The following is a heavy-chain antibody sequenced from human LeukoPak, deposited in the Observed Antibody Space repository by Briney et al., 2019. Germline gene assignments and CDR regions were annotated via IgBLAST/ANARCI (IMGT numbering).Heavy chain of an antibody. D-gene: IGHD7-27*01. J-gene: IGHJ3*02. CDR3: ARLTGDGAFDI. V-gene: IGHV3-66*04. Sequence: PGGSLRLSCAASGFTVSSNYMSWVRQVPGKGLEWVSVIYSGGSTYYADSVKGRFTISRDNSKNTLYLQMNSLRAEDTAVYYCARLTGDGAFDIWGQGTMVTVSS. CDR2: IYSGGST. CDR1: GFTVSSNY.